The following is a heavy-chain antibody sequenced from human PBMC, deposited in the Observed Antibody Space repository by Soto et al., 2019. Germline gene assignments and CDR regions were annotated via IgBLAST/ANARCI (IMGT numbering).Heavy chain of an antibody. CDR1: GFNFRSYA. CDR3: ARDGRTGTTLPHGGLDQ. CDR2: ISYDGSNT. D-gene: IGHD3-10*01. J-gene: IGHJ4*02. Sequence: QVQLMESGGGVVQPGRSLRLSCAASGFNFRSYAIHWVRQAPGKGLEWVAIISYDGSNTFYTDSVKGRFTISRDNSNNTLHLQMNRLRSEDTAVYYCARDGRTGTTLPHGGLDQWGQGTLVTVSS. V-gene: IGHV3-30-3*01.